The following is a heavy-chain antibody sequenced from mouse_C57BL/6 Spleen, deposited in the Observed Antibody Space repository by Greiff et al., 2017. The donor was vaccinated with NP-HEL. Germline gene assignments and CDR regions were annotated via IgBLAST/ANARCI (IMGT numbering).Heavy chain of an antibody. J-gene: IGHJ3*01. CDR2: IDPSDSYT. CDR3: ARGEGSGYGFAY. D-gene: IGHD3-2*02. CDR1: GYTFTSYW. Sequence: VQLQQPGAELVMPGASVKLSCKASGYTFTSYWMHWVKQRPGQGLEWIGEIDPSDSYTTYNQKFKGKSTFTVDKSSSTAYMQLSSLTSEDSAVYYCARGEGSGYGFAYWGQGTLVTVSA. V-gene: IGHV1-69*01.